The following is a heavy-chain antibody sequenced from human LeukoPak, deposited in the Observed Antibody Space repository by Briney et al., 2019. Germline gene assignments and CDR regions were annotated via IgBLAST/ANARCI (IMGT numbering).Heavy chain of an antibody. CDR1: GFIFSNYG. CDR2: IGNDGSNE. CDR3: ARDIREWSGSYYPDY. Sequence: GGSLRLSCAASGFIFSNYGMHWVRQARGKGLEWVSFIGNDGSNEHYADSVKGRFTISRDNSKNTLYLQMNSLRAEDTAVYYCARDIREWSGSYYPDYWGQGTLVTVSS. D-gene: IGHD1-26*01. J-gene: IGHJ4*02. V-gene: IGHV3-30*02.